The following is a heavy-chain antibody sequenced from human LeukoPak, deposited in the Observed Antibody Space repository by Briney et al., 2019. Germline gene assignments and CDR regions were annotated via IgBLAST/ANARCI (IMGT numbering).Heavy chain of an antibody. D-gene: IGHD1/OR15-1a*01. CDR1: GGSISSSSYY. V-gene: IGHV4-39*01. J-gene: IGHJ5*02. CDR2: IYYSGST. Sequence: SETLSLTCTVSGGSISSSSYYWGWIRQPPGKGLEWIGSIYYSGSTYYNPSLKSRVTISVDTSKNQFSLKLSSVTAADTAVYYCARQLWNKINNWFAPWGQGTLVTVSS. CDR3: ARQLWNKINNWFAP.